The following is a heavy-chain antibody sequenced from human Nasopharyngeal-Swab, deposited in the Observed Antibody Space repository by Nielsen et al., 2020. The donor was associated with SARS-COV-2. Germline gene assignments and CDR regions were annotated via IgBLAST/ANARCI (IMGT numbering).Heavy chain of an antibody. J-gene: IGHJ4*02. Sequence: SVKVSCKASGGTFSSYAISWVRQAPGQGLEWMGGIIPIFGTANYAQKFQGRVTITRDTSASTAYMELSSLRSEDTAVYYCARVFEYSSSTYDYWGQGTLVTVSS. CDR3: ARVFEYSSSTYDY. CDR2: IIPIFGTA. D-gene: IGHD6-6*01. V-gene: IGHV1-69*05. CDR1: GGTFSSYA.